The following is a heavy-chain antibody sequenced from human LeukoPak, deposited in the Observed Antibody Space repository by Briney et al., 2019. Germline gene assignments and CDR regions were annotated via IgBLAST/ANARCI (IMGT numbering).Heavy chain of an antibody. J-gene: IGHJ4*02. CDR3: AREFSGSSGGDY. V-gene: IGHV1-69*01. D-gene: IGHD1-26*01. Sequence: SVKVSCKASGGTFSSYAISWVRQAAGQGLEGMGGIIPIFGTANYAQKFQGRVTITADESTSTAYMELSSLRSEDTAVYYCAREFSGSSGGDYWGQGTLVTVSS. CDR2: IIPIFGTA. CDR1: GGTFSSYA.